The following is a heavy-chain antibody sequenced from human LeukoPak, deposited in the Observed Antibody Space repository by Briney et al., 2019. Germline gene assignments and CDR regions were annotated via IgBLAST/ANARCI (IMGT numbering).Heavy chain of an antibody. J-gene: IGHJ4*02. CDR3: ARRQYYDFWSAVFPRDARFGY. D-gene: IGHD3-3*01. Sequence: PSETLSLTCAGYGVSFSGYYWSWIRQPPGKGLEWIGEINHSGSTNYNPSLKTRVPISVDASKNQFSLTLSSVTAADTAVYYCARRQYYDFWSAVFPRDARFGYWGEGTLVTVSS. V-gene: IGHV4-34*01. CDR1: GVSFSGYY. CDR2: INHSGST.